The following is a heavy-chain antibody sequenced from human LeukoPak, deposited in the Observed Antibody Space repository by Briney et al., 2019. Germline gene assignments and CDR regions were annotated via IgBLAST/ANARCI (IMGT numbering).Heavy chain of an antibody. D-gene: IGHD3-10*01. Sequence: SETLSLTCTVSGGSISSYYWNWIRQPLGKGLEWIGYLYYSGSTNYSPSLKSRVTISVDTSKNQFSLKLSSVTAADSALYYCARAGSVYSYGLDVWGQGTTVTVSS. CDR2: LYYSGST. CDR3: ARAGSVYSYGLDV. V-gene: IGHV4-59*01. J-gene: IGHJ6*02. CDR1: GGSISSYY.